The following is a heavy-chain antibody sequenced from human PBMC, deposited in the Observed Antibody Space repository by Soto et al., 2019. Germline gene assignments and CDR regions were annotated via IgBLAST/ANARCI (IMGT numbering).Heavy chain of an antibody. Sequence: GGSLRLSCAASGFTFSSYAMSWVRQAPGKGLEWVSAISGSGGSTYYADSVKGRFTISRDNSKNTLYLQMNSLRAEDTAVYYCAKDRVNRYSSGWCDAFDIWGQGTMVTVSS. J-gene: IGHJ3*02. CDR3: AKDRVNRYSSGWCDAFDI. CDR1: GFTFSSYA. CDR2: ISGSGGST. D-gene: IGHD6-19*01. V-gene: IGHV3-23*01.